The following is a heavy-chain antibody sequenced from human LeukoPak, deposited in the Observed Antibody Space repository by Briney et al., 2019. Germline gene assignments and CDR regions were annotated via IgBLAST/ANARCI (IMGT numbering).Heavy chain of an antibody. J-gene: IGHJ5*02. CDR2: INPNSGGT. D-gene: IGHD6-13*01. CDR1: GYTFTGYY. CDR3: ARDEIFPSAAAGVNSKINWFDP. Sequence: ASVKVSCKASGYTFTGYYMHWVRQAPGQGLEWMGWINPNSGGTNYAQKFQGRVTMTRDTSISTAYMELSRLRSDDTAVYYCARDEIFPSAAAGVNSKINWFDPWGQGTLVTVSS. V-gene: IGHV1-2*02.